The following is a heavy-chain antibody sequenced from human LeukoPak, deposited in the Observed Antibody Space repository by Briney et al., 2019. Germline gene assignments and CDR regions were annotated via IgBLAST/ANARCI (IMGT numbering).Heavy chain of an antibody. CDR2: IYPGDSDT. D-gene: IGHD3-22*01. CDR1: GYSFTSYW. Sequence: GESLQISRQGSGYSFTSYWIGWVRQMPGKGLEWMGIIYPGDSDTRYSPSFQGQVTISADKSTSTAYLQWSSLKASDTAMYYCARVRYYYDSSGSEYYFDYWGQGTLVTVSS. J-gene: IGHJ4*02. CDR3: ARVRYYYDSSGSEYYFDY. V-gene: IGHV5-51*01.